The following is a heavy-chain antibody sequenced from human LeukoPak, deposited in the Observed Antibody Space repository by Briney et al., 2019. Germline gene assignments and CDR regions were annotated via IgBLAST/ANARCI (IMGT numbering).Heavy chain of an antibody. J-gene: IGHJ4*02. D-gene: IGHD3-22*01. CDR3: AKDLHGGYSSDY. Sequence: GGSLRLSCAASGFTFNNFGMHWVRQAPGKGLDWVAFIGYEGVHKYYADSFKGRFTISKDNSKATLYLQMNSLRPEDTAVYYCAKDLHGGYSSDYWGQGTLVTVSS. V-gene: IGHV3-30*02. CDR2: IGYEGVHK. CDR1: GFTFNNFG.